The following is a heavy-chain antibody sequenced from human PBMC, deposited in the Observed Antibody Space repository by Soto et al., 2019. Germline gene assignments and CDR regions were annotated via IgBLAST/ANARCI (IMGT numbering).Heavy chain of an antibody. Sequence: PGGSLRLSCAASGFTFSSYSMNWVRQAPGKGLEWVSSISSSSSYIYYADSVKGRFTISRDNAKNSLYLQMNSLRAEDTAVYYCARLAAAGTNIIDYWGQGTLVTVSS. CDR2: ISSSSSYI. CDR1: GFTFSSYS. J-gene: IGHJ4*02. D-gene: IGHD6-13*01. V-gene: IGHV3-21*01. CDR3: ARLAAAGTNIIDY.